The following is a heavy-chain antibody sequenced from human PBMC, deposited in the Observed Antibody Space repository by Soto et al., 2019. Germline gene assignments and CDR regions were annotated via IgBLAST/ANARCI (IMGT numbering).Heavy chain of an antibody. CDR1: GFTFSGSA. J-gene: IGHJ3*02. D-gene: IGHD2-15*01. CDR2: IRSKANSYAT. V-gene: IGHV3-73*01. Sequence: EVQLVESGGGLVQPGGSLKLSCAASGFTFSGSAMHWVRQASGKGLEWVGRIRSKANSYATAYAASVKGRFTISRDDSKNTAYRQMISLKTEDTAVYDGTRRYGGRAFDIWGQGTMVTVSS. CDR3: TRRYGGRAFDI.